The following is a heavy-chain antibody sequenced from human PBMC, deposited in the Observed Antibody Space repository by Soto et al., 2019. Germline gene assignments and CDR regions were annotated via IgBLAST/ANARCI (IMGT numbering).Heavy chain of an antibody. Sequence: PGGSLRLSCAASGFTFSSYAMSWVRQAPGKGLEWVSAISGSGGSTYYADSVKGRFTISRDNSKNTLYLQMNSLRAEDTAVYYCAKDPYCTNGVCYTSVPRIPEGNIWGQGTTVTVSS. J-gene: IGHJ6*02. D-gene: IGHD2-8*01. CDR3: AKDPYCTNGVCYTSVPRIPEGNI. CDR1: GFTFSSYA. V-gene: IGHV3-23*01. CDR2: ISGSGGST.